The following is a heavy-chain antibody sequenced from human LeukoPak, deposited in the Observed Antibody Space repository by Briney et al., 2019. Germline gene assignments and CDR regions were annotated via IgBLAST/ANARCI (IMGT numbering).Heavy chain of an antibody. D-gene: IGHD3-10*01. CDR3: AKVGISGAYGMDV. CDR1: GFTLVHYA. J-gene: IGHJ6*02. V-gene: IGHV3-43*02. Sequence: GRSLRLSWAASGFTLVHYAMHSARQAPGNGLEGVSLISGDGGSTYYADSVKGRFTISRDDSKNSLYLQMNSLRTEDTALYYCAKVGISGAYGMDVWGQGTTVTVSS. CDR2: ISGDGGST.